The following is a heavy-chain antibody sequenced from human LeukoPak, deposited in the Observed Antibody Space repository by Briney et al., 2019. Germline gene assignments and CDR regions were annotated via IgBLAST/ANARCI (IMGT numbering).Heavy chain of an antibody. V-gene: IGHV1-69*04. D-gene: IGHD6-19*01. CDR3: AKSFWDVSSGCYGHY. J-gene: IGHJ4*02. Sequence: GSSVKVSCKASGGTFSSYAISWVRQAPGQGLEWMGRIIPILGIANYAQKFQGRVTITADKSTSTAYMELSSLRSEDTAVYYCAKSFWDVSSGCYGHYWGQGTLVTVSS. CDR1: GGTFSSYA. CDR2: IIPILGIA.